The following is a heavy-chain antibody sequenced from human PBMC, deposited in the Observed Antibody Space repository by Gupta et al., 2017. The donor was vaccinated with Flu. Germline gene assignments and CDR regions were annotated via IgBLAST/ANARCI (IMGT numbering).Heavy chain of an antibody. J-gene: IGHJ3*01. V-gene: IGHV3-23*01. D-gene: IGHD1-26*01. CDR1: GFTFSSHA. CDR3: AKDTTYFNDAFDV. Sequence: LLESGGGLVQPGGSLILSCAASGFTFSSHAMSWVRQAPGKGLEWVSSLTGSGGTPYFADSVKGRFTISRDNSKNTLYLHMDNLRAEDTAVYYCAKDTTYFNDAFDVWGQGTMVTVSS. CDR2: LTGSGGTP.